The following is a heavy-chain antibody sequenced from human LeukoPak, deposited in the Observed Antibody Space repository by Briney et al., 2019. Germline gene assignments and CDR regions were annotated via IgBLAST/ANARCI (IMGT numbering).Heavy chain of an antibody. J-gene: IGHJ5*02. D-gene: IGHD6-19*01. Sequence: ASVKVSCKASGYTFTSYAMHWVRQAPGQRLGWMGWINAGNGNTKYSQKFQGRVTITRDTSASTAYMELSSLRSEDTAVYYCARGPKIAVAGKGLFDPWGQGTLVTVSS. CDR3: ARGPKIAVAGKGLFDP. CDR2: INAGNGNT. CDR1: GYTFTSYA. V-gene: IGHV1-3*01.